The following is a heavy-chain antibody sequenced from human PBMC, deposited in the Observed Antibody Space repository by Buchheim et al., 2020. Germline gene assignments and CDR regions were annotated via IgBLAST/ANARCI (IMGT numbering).Heavy chain of an antibody. Sequence: QVQVMESGGGLVKPGGSLRLSCAASGFTFSDYYMSWIRQAPGKGLEWVSYISSSGTYTNYADSVKGRFPISRDNATNSLYLQMTRLRAEDTAVYYCARDPGYYDSGAYYYGLDVWGQGTT. CDR3: ARDPGYYDSGAYYYGLDV. D-gene: IGHD3-10*01. V-gene: IGHV3-11*06. CDR1: GFTFSDYY. J-gene: IGHJ6*02. CDR2: ISSSGTYT.